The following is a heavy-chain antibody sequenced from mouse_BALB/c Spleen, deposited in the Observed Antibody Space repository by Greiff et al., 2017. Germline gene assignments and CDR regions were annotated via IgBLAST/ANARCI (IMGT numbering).Heavy chain of an antibody. V-gene: IGHV1-9*01. D-gene: IGHD1-1*01. CDR2: ILPGSGST. CDR1: GYTFSSYW. CDR3: ASGRVYYGSSYYFDY. Sequence: QVQLQQSGAELMKPGASVKISCKATGYTFSSYWIEWVKQRPGHGLEWIGEILPGSGSTNYNEKFKGKATFTADTSSNTAYMQLSSLTSEDSAVYYCASGRVYYGSSYYFDYWGQGTTLTVSS. J-gene: IGHJ2*01.